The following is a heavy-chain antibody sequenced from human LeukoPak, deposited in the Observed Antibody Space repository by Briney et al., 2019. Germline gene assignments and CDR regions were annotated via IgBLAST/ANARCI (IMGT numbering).Heavy chain of an antibody. CDR3: ARDSTVESEFDP. V-gene: IGHV4-4*07. J-gene: IGHJ5*02. D-gene: IGHD4-23*01. CDR1: GGSICSYY. Sequence: SETLSLTCTVSGGSICSYYWSWIRQPAGKGLEWIGRIYTSGSTNYNPSLKSRVTMSVDTSKNQFSLKLSSVTAADTAVYYCARDSTVESEFDPWGQGTLVTVSS. CDR2: IYTSGST.